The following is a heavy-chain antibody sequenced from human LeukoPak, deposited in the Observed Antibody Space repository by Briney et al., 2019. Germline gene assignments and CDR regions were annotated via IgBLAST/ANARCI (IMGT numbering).Heavy chain of an antibody. D-gene: IGHD3-22*01. J-gene: IGHJ3*02. CDR2: ISSSGST. CDR3: ARGPYSYDSSGAFDI. CDR1: GDSISSGDYY. Sequence: PLSLPCTVSGDSISSGDYYWSWIRPPAGKGLEWIGRISSSGSTNYNPSLKSRVTISVDTSKNQFSLKLSSVTAADTAVYFCARGPYSYDSSGAFDIWGQGTMVTVSS. V-gene: IGHV4-61*02.